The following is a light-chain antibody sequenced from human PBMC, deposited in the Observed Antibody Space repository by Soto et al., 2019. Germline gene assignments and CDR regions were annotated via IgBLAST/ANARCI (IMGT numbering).Light chain of an antibody. CDR1: QSVSSSY. V-gene: IGKV3-20*01. CDR3: QRYGSSLWT. Sequence: EIVLTQSPGTLSLSPGERATLSCRASQSVSSSYLAWYQQKPGQAPRLLIYGASSRATGIPDRFSDSGSGTDFTLTISRLEPEDFAVYYCQRYGSSLWTFGQGTKVEIK. CDR2: GAS. J-gene: IGKJ1*01.